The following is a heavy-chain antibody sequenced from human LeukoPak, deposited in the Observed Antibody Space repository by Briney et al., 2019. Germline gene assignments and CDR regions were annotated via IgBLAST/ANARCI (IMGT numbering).Heavy chain of an antibody. CDR2: ISGSGT. CDR1: QFNFNTYG. Sequence: GGCLRLTCSTSQFNFNTYGLSWVRQAPGKGLEWVSSISGSGTQYADSVQGRFTISRDNSKNTLYLQMNSLRVEDTAVYYCAKDPIVVVPNAFDIWGQGTMVTVSS. CDR3: AKDPIVVVPNAFDI. D-gene: IGHD2-21*01. J-gene: IGHJ3*02. V-gene: IGHV3-23*01.